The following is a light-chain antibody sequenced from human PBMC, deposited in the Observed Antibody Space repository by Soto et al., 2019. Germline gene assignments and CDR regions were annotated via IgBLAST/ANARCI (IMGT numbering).Light chain of an antibody. CDR1: QSIVIS. Sequence: EIVLTQSQASLSVSPGERATLSCRASQSIVISLAWYQQKPGLAPRLLIYGASTRATGIPARFSGSGSGTEFTLTINGLQSEDFAVYYCHQYNDWWTFGQGTKVEIK. CDR2: GAS. CDR3: HQYNDWWT. J-gene: IGKJ1*01. V-gene: IGKV3-15*01.